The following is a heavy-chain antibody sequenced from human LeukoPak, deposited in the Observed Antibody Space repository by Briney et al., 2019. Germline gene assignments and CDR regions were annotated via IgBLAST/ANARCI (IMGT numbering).Heavy chain of an antibody. Sequence: GGALRLSCAVSGFTFSSYAMSWVRQAPGKGLGWVSPISGSGGTTYYADSVKGRFTISRDNSKNTLYLQMNSLRAEDTAVYYCAKPVAGTGYFDYWGQGTLVTVSS. CDR3: AKPVAGTGYFDY. J-gene: IGHJ4*02. CDR1: GFTFSSYA. D-gene: IGHD6-19*01. V-gene: IGHV3-23*01. CDR2: ISGSGGTT.